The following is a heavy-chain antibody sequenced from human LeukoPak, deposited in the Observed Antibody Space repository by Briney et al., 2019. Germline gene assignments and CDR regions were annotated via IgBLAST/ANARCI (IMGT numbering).Heavy chain of an antibody. Sequence: KPSETLSLTCTVSGGSISSYYWSWIRQPPGKGLEWIGYIYYSGSTNYNPSLKSRVTISVDTSKNQFSLKLSSVTAADTAVYYCARSIAAAAYLGYWGQGTLVTVSS. J-gene: IGHJ4*02. V-gene: IGHV4-59*01. CDR3: ARSIAAAAYLGY. CDR1: GGSISSYY. CDR2: IYYSGST. D-gene: IGHD6-13*01.